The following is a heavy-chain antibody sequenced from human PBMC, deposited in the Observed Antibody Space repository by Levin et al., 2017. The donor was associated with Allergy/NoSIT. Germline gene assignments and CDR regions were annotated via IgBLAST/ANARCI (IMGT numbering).Heavy chain of an antibody. CDR3: ARTGYSYSRDGPDDKFDY. CDR2: IYYSGST. D-gene: IGHD5-18*01. CDR1: GGSISSYY. J-gene: IGHJ4*02. Sequence: ASETLSLTCTVSGGSISSYYWSWIRQPPGKGLEWIGYIYYSGSTNYNPSLKSRVTISVDTSKNQFSLKLSSVTAADTAVYYCARTGYSYSRDGPDDKFDYWGQGTLVTVSS. V-gene: IGHV4-59*01.